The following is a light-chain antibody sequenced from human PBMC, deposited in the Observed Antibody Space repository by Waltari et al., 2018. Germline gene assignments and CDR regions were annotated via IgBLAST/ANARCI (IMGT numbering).Light chain of an antibody. Sequence: ELTQPPSLSVSPGQTAPITCSGDKLGEQYASWYQQNPGRSPVLVIYHDVKRPSGIPERFSGSNSGDTATLTITETQSLDEADYYCRAWDSGTYYVFGSGTKVTVL. CDR2: HDV. J-gene: IGLJ1*01. V-gene: IGLV3-1*01. CDR3: RAWDSGTYYV. CDR1: KLGEQY.